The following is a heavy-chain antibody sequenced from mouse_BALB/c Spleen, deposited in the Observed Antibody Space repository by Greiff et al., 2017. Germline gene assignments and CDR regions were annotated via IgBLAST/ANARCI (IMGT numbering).Heavy chain of an antibody. CDR1: GFTFTDYY. Sequence: DVKLVESGGGLVQPGGSLRLSCATSGFTFTDYYMSWVRQPPGKALEWLGFIRNKANGYTTEYSASVKGRFTISRDNSQSILYLQMNTLRAEDSATYYCARDSGDWYFDVWGAGTTVTVSS. J-gene: IGHJ1*01. CDR2: IRNKANGYTT. CDR3: ARDSGDWYFDV. V-gene: IGHV7-3*02.